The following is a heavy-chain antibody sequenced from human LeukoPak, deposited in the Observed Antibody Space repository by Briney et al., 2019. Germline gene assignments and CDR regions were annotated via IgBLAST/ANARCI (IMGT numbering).Heavy chain of an antibody. V-gene: IGHV4-39*07. CDR1: GGSISNRIYY. D-gene: IGHD3-22*01. CDR2: ISYSGST. CDR3: AREPPPYYDTLSVPGY. J-gene: IGHJ4*02. Sequence: SETLSLTCTVSGGSISNRIYYWGWIRQPPGKGLEWIGSISYSGSTYYNPSLKSRVTISVDTSKNQFSLKLSSVTAADTAVYYCAREPPPYYDTLSVPGYWGQGTLVTVSS.